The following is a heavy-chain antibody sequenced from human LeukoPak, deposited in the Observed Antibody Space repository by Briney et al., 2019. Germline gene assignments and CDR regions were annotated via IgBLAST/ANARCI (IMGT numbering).Heavy chain of an antibody. D-gene: IGHD1-26*01. Sequence: PGGCVRLSCAASGFTFSSYEMNWVRQAPGKGLEWVSYISSSGSTIYYADSVKGRFTISRDNAKNSLYLQMNSLRAEDTAVYYCARDLSGSYYDGCGYFDYWGQGTLVPVSS. J-gene: IGHJ4*02. V-gene: IGHV3-48*03. CDR1: GFTFSSYE. CDR2: ISSSGSTI. CDR3: ARDLSGSYYDGCGYFDY.